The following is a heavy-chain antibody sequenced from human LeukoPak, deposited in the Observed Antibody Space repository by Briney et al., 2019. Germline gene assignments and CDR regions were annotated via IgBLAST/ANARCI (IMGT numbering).Heavy chain of an antibody. CDR2: INYSGST. Sequence: PSETLSLTCTVSGGSISSSSYYWGWIRQPPGKGVEWIGSINYSGSTYYNPSLKSRVTISVDTSKSQFSLKLSSVTAADTAVYYCARGRGSSWDIDYWGQGTLVTVSS. CDR1: GGSISSSSYY. D-gene: IGHD6-13*01. CDR3: ARGRGSSWDIDY. J-gene: IGHJ4*02. V-gene: IGHV4-39*07.